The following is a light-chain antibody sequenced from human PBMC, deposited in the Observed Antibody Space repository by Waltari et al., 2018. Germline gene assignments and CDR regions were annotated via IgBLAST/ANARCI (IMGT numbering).Light chain of an antibody. CDR3: QQRLSWPPLT. Sequence: EIVLTQSPATLSLSPGERATLSCRAIRTVYIYLAWYQQKPRQTHRLLSYDASNSASGVPPMFSGSGSGRDFTLTISSLEPEDFAVYYCQQRLSWPPLTFGGGTKVEIK. V-gene: IGKV3-11*02. J-gene: IGKJ4*01. CDR2: DAS. CDR1: RTVYIY.